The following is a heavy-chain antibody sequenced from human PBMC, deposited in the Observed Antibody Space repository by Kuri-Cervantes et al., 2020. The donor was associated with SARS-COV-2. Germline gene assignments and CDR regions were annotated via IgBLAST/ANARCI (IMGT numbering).Heavy chain of an antibody. D-gene: IGHD2-15*01. Sequence: GESLKISCAASGFTFSSYWMHWVRQAPGKGLVWVSRINSDGSTTSYADSVKGRFTISRDNAKNTLYLQMNSLRAEDTAVYYCARISMWVVAATLFLAYYYYYGMDVWGQGTTVTVSS. V-gene: IGHV3-74*01. CDR3: ARISMWVVAATLFLAYYYYYGMDV. J-gene: IGHJ6*02. CDR2: INSDGSTT. CDR1: GFTFSSYW.